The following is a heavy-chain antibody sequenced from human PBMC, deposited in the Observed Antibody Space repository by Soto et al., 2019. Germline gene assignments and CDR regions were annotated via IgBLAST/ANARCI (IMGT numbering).Heavy chain of an antibody. Sequence: ASVKVSCKASGYTFTSYSIHWVRQAPGQRLEWMGWINAGNGNTKYSQKFQGRVTITRDTSASTAYMELSSLRSEDTAVYYCARVIGGLYYFDYWGQGTLVTVSS. CDR2: INAGNGNT. CDR1: GYTFTSYS. J-gene: IGHJ4*02. D-gene: IGHD3-16*01. V-gene: IGHV1-3*01. CDR3: ARVIGGLYYFDY.